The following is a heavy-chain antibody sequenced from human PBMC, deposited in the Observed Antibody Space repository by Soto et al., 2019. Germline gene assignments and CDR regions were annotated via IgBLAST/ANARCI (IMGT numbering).Heavy chain of an antibody. J-gene: IGHJ6*04. Sequence: HLLESGGGLVQPGGSLRLSCVASGFTFDNYAMTWVRQAPGKGLQWVSVITGSGTNAFYADSVTGRFTISRDNSKNTLYLQMKSLSAEDTAVYYCARDEPDVIVSRPPDHHGMDVWGKGTMVTVSS. CDR2: ITGSGTNA. V-gene: IGHV3-23*01. D-gene: IGHD3-10*01. CDR3: ARDEPDVIVSRPPDHHGMDV. CDR1: GFTFDNYA.